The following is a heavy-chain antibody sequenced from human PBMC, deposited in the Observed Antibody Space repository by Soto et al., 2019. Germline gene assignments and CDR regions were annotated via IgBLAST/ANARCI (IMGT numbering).Heavy chain of an antibody. CDR3: AITKREVIAAAVTARYGMDV. V-gene: IGHV1-69*13. CDR1: GGTFSSYA. D-gene: IGHD6-13*01. Sequence: SLKVSCKASGGTFSSYAISWVRQAPGQGLEWMGGVIPIFGTANYAQKFQGRVTITADESTSTAYMELSSLRSDDTAVYYCAITKREVIAAAVTARYGMDVWGQGTTVTVSS. CDR2: VIPIFGTA. J-gene: IGHJ6*02.